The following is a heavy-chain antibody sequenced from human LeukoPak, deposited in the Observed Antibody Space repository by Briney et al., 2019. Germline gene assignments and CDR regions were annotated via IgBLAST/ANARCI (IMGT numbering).Heavy chain of an antibody. D-gene: IGHD6-19*01. Sequence: GGSLRLSCAASGFTFSSYSMNWVRQAPGKGLEWVSSISSSSSYIYYADSVKGRFTISRDNAKNSLCLQMNSLRAEDTAVYYCARAGSSSGPYYFDYWGQGTLVTVSS. CDR2: ISSSSSYI. CDR3: ARAGSSSGPYYFDY. CDR1: GFTFSSYS. J-gene: IGHJ4*02. V-gene: IGHV3-21*01.